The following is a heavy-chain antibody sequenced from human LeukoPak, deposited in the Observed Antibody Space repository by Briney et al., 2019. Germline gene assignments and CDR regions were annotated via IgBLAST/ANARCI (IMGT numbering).Heavy chain of an antibody. V-gene: IGHV4-34*01. CDR1: GGSLSAYY. CDR2: INHSGST. Sequence: SETLSLTCAVYGGSLSAYYWSWIRQPPGKGLEWIGEINHSGSTNYNPSLKSRVTISVDTSKNQFSLKLSSVTAADTAVYYCASATPSPYWFDPWGQGTLVTVSS. CDR3: ASATPSPYWFDP. J-gene: IGHJ5*02.